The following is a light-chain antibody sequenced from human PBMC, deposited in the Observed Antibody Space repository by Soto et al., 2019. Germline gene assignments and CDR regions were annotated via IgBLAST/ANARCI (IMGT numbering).Light chain of an antibody. Sequence: EIMMTQSPGTLSVSPGEGVTLSCTASQSVKRNLAWYQQKPGQPPRLLLYGASTRATGIPVRFRGSGSGTEFTLTISSLQSEDSAVYYCHQYNSWPRVTFGPGTQVEIK. V-gene: IGKV3-15*01. J-gene: IGKJ3*01. CDR2: GAS. CDR1: QSVKRN. CDR3: HQYNSWPRVT.